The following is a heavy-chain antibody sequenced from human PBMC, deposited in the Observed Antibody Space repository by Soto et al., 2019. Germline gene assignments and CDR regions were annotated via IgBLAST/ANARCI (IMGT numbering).Heavy chain of an antibody. CDR2: ISSDGNNK. D-gene: IGHD5-12*01. J-gene: IGHJ4*02. Sequence: QVHLLESGGGVVRPGTSLRVSCSASEFSFNKYAVHWVRQAPGEGLEWVALISSDGNNKYYPDSVRGRFTISRDHSNNTVYIPMPRLRVDDTAVYYCATWTLPLSWNWLQSAAGNFDYGGQGTLVTVSS. V-gene: IGHV3-30-3*01. CDR1: EFSFNKYA. CDR3: ATWTLPLSWNWLQSAAGNFDY.